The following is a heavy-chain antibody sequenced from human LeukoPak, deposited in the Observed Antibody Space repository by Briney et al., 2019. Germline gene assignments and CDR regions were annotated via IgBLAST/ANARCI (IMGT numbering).Heavy chain of an antibody. J-gene: IGHJ3*02. CDR2: ISWNSGSI. Sequence: PGGSLRLSCAASGFTFDDYAMHWVRQAPGKGLEWVSGISWNSGSIGYADSVKGRFTISRDNAKNSLYLQMNSLRAEDTALYYCANDKQWLVSENLDIWGQGTMVTVSS. CDR1: GFTFDDYA. CDR3: ANDKQWLVSENLDI. V-gene: IGHV3-9*01. D-gene: IGHD6-19*01.